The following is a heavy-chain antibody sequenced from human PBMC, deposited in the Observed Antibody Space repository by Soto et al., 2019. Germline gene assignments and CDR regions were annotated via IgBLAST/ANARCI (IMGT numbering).Heavy chain of an antibody. Sequence: QVQLVQSGAEVKKPGASVKVSCKVSGYTLTELSMHWVRQAPGKGLEWMGGFDPEDGETICAQKFQGRVTMTEDTSTDTAYMELSSLRSEDTAVYYCATAPYYYDSSGYRDYFDYWGQGTLVTVSS. CDR1: GYTLTELS. D-gene: IGHD3-22*01. V-gene: IGHV1-24*01. J-gene: IGHJ4*02. CDR2: FDPEDGET. CDR3: ATAPYYYDSSGYRDYFDY.